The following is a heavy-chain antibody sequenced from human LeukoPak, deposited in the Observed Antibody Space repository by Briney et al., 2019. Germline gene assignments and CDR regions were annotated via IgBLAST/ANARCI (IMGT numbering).Heavy chain of an antibody. V-gene: IGHV4-38-2*02. CDR3: AREGGLNCSGGTCYRGELDY. CDR2: IYHSGST. CDR1: GYSISSGYY. J-gene: IGHJ4*02. Sequence: SETLSLTCAVSGYSISSGYYWGWIRQPPGKGLEWIGNIYHSGSTYYNPSLKSRVTISVDTSKNQFSLKLSSVTAADTAVYYCAREGGLNCSGGTCYRGELDYWGQGTLVPVSS. D-gene: IGHD2-15*01.